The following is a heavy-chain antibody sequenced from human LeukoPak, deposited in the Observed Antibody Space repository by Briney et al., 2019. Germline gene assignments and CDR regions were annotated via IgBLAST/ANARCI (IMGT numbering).Heavy chain of an antibody. D-gene: IGHD3-10*01. CDR1: GYTFTAYY. V-gene: IGHV1-2*02. J-gene: IGHJ5*02. CDR2: NSPNSGDT. CDR3: AKDARPGSYDNVGWFDP. Sequence: ASVKVSCKASGYTFTAYYMHWVRQAPGQGLEWMGWNSPNSGDTNYAQKFQGRVTMTRDTSITTVYMELSGLRSDDTAVYYCAKDARPGSYDNVGWFDPWGQGTLVTVSS.